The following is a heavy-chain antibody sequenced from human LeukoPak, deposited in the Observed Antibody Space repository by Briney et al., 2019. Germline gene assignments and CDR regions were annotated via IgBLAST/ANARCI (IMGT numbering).Heavy chain of an antibody. CDR3: ARDHYGGNLGRAFDI. CDR2: ISFDGSNK. V-gene: IGHV3-30-3*01. D-gene: IGHD4-23*01. J-gene: IGHJ3*02. CDR1: GFTFSSDA. Sequence: GRSLRLSCAASGFTFSSDAMHWVRQAPGKGLEWVTIISFDGSNKYYADSVKGRFTISRDNSKNTLYLQMNSLRADDTAVYYCARDHYGGNLGRAFDIWGQGTMVTVSS.